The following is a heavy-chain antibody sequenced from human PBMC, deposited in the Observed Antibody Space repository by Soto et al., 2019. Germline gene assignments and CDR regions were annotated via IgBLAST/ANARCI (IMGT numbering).Heavy chain of an antibody. V-gene: IGHV3-23*01. CDR3: AKYGDYDFWSGHYYFDY. D-gene: IGHD3-3*01. CDR1: GFTFSSYA. J-gene: IGHJ4*02. Sequence: EVQLLESGGGLVQPGGSLRLSCAASGFTFSSYAMSWVRQAPGKGLEWVSAISGSGGSTYYADSVKGRFTIYRDNSKNTLYLQMNSLRAEDTAVYYCAKYGDYDFWSGHYYFDYWGQGTLVTVSS. CDR2: ISGSGGST.